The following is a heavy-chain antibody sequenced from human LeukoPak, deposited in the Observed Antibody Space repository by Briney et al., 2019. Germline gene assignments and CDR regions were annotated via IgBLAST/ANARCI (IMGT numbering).Heavy chain of an antibody. D-gene: IGHD2-21*02. J-gene: IGHJ4*02. CDR3: ARDRVVVVTAPSRFDY. Sequence: ASVKVSCKASGGTFSSYAISWVRQAPGQGLEWMGRIIPILGIANYAQKFQGRVTITADKSTSTAYMELSSLRSEDTAVYYCARDRVVVVTAPSRFDYWGQGTLVTVSS. CDR2: IIPILGIA. V-gene: IGHV1-69*04. CDR1: GGTFSSYA.